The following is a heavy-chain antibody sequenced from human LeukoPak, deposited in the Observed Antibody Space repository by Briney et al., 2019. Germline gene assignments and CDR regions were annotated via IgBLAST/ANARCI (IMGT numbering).Heavy chain of an antibody. CDR3: ARGLDVVVVAATPVWFDP. CDR1: GYSFTSYW. V-gene: IGHV5-51*01. Sequence: GESLKISCKSSGYSFTSYWIGWVRQMPGKGLEWMGIIYPGDPDTRYSPSFQGQVTISADKSISTAYLQWSSLKASDTAVYYCARGLDVVVVAATPVWFDPWGQGTLVTVSS. D-gene: IGHD2-15*01. J-gene: IGHJ5*02. CDR2: IYPGDPDT.